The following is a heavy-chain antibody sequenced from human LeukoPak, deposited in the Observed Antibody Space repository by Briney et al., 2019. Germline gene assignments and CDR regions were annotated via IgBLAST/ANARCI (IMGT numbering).Heavy chain of an antibody. V-gene: IGHV4-59*08. Sequence: SETLSLTCTVSGGSISSYYWSWIRQPPGKGLEWIGYIYYSGSTNYNPSLKSRVTISVDTSKNQFSLKLSSVTAADTAVYYCARGKASDFWSGFILRDYFDYWGQGTLVTVSS. CDR3: ARGKASDFWSGFILRDYFDY. CDR1: GGSISSYY. D-gene: IGHD3-3*01. J-gene: IGHJ4*02. CDR2: IYYSGST.